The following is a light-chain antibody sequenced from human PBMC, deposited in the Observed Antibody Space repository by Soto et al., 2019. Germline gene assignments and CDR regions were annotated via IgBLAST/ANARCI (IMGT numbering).Light chain of an antibody. CDR2: DAS. CDR3: QQRSNWPPKYT. V-gene: IGKV3-11*01. Sequence: EIVLTQSPATLSLFPGERATLSCRASQSVSSYLAWYQQKPGQAPRLLIYDASNRATGIPARFSGSGSGTDFTLTISSLEPEDFAVYYCQQRSNWPPKYTCGQGTKLEIK. J-gene: IGKJ2*01. CDR1: QSVSSY.